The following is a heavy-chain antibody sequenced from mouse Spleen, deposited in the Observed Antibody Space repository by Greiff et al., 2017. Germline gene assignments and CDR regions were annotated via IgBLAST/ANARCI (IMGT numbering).Heavy chain of an antibody. Sequence: VQLQQSGPVLVKPGASVKLSCKASGYTFTDYYMNWVKQSHGKSLEWIGVINPYNGGTSYNQKFKGKATLTVDKSSSTAYMELNSLTSEVSAVYYCAIHYYGSSFYWYFDVWGAGTTVTVSS. D-gene: IGHD1-1*01. CDR1: GYTFTDYY. CDR2: INPYNGGT. J-gene: IGHJ1*01. V-gene: IGHV1-19*01. CDR3: AIHYYGSSFYWYFDV.